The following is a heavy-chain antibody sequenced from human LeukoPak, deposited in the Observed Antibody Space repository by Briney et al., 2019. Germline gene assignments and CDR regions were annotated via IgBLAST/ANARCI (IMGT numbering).Heavy chain of an antibody. V-gene: IGHV1-46*01. D-gene: IGHD6-6*01. CDR2: INPSGGST. J-gene: IGHJ4*02. Sequence: ASVKVSRKASGYTFTSYYMHWVRQAPGQGLEWMGIINPSGGSTSYAQKFQVRVTMTRDTSTSTVYMELSSLRSEDTAVYYCAREAAARPQGFDYWGQGTLVTVSS. CDR3: AREAAARPQGFDY. CDR1: GYTFTSYY.